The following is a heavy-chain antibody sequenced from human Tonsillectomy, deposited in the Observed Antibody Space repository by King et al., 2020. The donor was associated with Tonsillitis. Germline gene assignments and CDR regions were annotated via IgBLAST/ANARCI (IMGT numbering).Heavy chain of an antibody. CDR2: INPDSGGT. V-gene: IGHV1-2*04. CDR3: ARLEQHLYAFDI. CDR1: GYTFTGYY. D-gene: IGHD6-13*01. Sequence: VQLVESGAEVKEPGASVKVSCKASGYTFTGYYVHWVRQAPGQGLEWMGCINPDSGGTKYAQKFQGWVTMTRDTSFSTAYMELTRLRSDDTAVYYCARLEQHLYAFDIWGQGTMVTVSS. J-gene: IGHJ3*02.